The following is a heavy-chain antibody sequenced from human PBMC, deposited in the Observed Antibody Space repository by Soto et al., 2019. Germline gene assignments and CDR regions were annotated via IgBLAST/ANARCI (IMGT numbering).Heavy chain of an antibody. D-gene: IGHD6-13*01. J-gene: IGHJ6*02. CDR2: ISYDGSNK. Sequence: GGSLRLSCAASGFTFSSYGMHWVRQAPGKGLEWVAVISYDGSNKYYADSVKGRFTISRDNSKNTLYLQMNSLRAEDTAVYYCAKDDSSSWLYYYYYGMDVWGQGTTVTVSS. V-gene: IGHV3-30*18. CDR3: AKDDSSSWLYYYYYGMDV. CDR1: GFTFSSYG.